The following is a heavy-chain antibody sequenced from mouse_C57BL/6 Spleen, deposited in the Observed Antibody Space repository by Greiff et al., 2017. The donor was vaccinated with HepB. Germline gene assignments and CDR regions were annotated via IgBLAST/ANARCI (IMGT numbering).Heavy chain of an antibody. Sequence: EVQRVESGPGLVKPSQSLSLTCSVTGYSITSGYYWNWIRQFPGNKLEWMGYISYDGSNNYNPSLKNRISITRDTSKNQFFLKLNSVTTEDTATYYCARFFSNYYGSSPLYAMDYWGQGTSVTVSS. CDR1: GYSITSGYY. CDR2: ISYDGSN. CDR3: ARFFSNYYGSSPLYAMDY. V-gene: IGHV3-6*01. J-gene: IGHJ4*01. D-gene: IGHD1-1*01.